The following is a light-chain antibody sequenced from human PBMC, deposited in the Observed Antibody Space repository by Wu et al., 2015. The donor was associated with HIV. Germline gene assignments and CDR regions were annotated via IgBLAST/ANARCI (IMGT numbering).Light chain of an antibody. V-gene: IGKV3-20*01. CDR3: QHYDNSLLT. Sequence: EIVLTQSPGTLSLSPGERATLSCRASQSFSSTYLAWYQQKRGQAPRLLIYDASKRATGIPDRFSGSASGTDFTLTISRLEPEDFAVYFCQHYDNSLLTFGGGTRVDVK. CDR2: DAS. J-gene: IGKJ4*01. CDR1: QSFSSTY.